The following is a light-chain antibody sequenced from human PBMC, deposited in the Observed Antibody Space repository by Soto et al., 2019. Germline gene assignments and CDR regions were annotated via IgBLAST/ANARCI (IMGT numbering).Light chain of an antibody. CDR1: QSVSSY. CDR2: DAS. Sequence: EIVLTQSPATLSLSPGERATLSCRASQSVSSYLAWYQQKPGQAPRLLIYDASNRATGITARFSGSGSGTDFTLTISSLEPEDFAVYYCQQRSNWPPSTFGPGTKVDIQ. V-gene: IGKV3-11*01. CDR3: QQRSNWPPST. J-gene: IGKJ3*01.